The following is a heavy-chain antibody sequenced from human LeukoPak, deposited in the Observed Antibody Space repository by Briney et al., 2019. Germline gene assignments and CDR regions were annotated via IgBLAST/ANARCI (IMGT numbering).Heavy chain of an antibody. Sequence: PGGSLRLSCAASGFTFSSYPMHWVRQAPGKGLEWVAVISYDGSNKYYADSVKGRFTISRDNAKNSLYLQMNSLRDEDTAVYYCARDLSGSYLFYFDYWGQGTLVTVSS. J-gene: IGHJ4*02. CDR2: ISYDGSNK. CDR1: GFTFSSYP. D-gene: IGHD3-10*01. V-gene: IGHV3-30*04. CDR3: ARDLSGSYLFYFDY.